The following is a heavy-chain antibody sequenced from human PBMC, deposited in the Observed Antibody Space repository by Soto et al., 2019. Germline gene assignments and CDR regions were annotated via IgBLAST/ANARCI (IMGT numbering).Heavy chain of an antibody. CDR2: INSDGSRT. Sequence: EVQLVESGGGLVQPGGSLRLSCAASGFTFSNYWMHWVRQDPGKGLVWVSRINSDGSRTSYGDSVKGRFTISRDNAKNELYLQMNSLRGEGTAVYYCARGGDFWTGYSGGENWFDPWGQGTLVTVSS. V-gene: IGHV3-74*01. CDR3: ARGGDFWTGYSGGENWFDP. D-gene: IGHD3-3*01. CDR1: GFTFSNYW. J-gene: IGHJ5*02.